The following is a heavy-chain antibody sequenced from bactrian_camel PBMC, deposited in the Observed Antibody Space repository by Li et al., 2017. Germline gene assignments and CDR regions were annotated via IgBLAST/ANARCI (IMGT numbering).Heavy chain of an antibody. CDR2: IATGSGNA. CDR3: AGDGRALSPLDGQWYRM. J-gene: IGHJ4*01. Sequence: HVQLVESGGGLVQPGGSLRLSCAGAGFTFNNYWMYWARQAPGKGPEWVARIATGSGNAYYADSVKGRFTISQDNAKNTAYLQMNSLKAEDSAMYYCAGDGRALSPLDGQWYRMWGHGTQVTVS. D-gene: IGHD2*01. CDR1: GFTFNNYW. V-gene: IGHV3S1*01.